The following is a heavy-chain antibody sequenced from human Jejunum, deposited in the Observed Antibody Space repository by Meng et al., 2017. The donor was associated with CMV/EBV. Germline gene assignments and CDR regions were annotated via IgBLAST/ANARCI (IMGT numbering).Heavy chain of an antibody. D-gene: IGHD2-8*01. V-gene: IGHV3-48*03. Sequence: WARQAPWKGLDWVSYISTGGRTIYYADSVKGRFTISRDNAKNSLYLQMNSLRAEDTAVYYCARDRYCHNGVCYAFPPPYYYGMDVWGQGTTVTVSS. CDR3: ARDRYCHNGVCYAFPPPYYYGMDV. J-gene: IGHJ6*02. CDR2: ISTGGRTI.